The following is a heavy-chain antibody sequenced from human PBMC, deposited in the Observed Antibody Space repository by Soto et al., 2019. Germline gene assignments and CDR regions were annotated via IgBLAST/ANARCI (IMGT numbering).Heavy chain of an antibody. J-gene: IGHJ4*02. CDR3: ARRSSSWYFDY. V-gene: IGHV3-23*01. D-gene: IGHD6-13*01. CDR1: GFTFSRYG. CDR2: ISGSDGST. Sequence: GGSLILSCAASGFTFSRYGIHWVRQAPGKGLEWVSVISGSDGSTYYADSVKGRFTISRDNSKNTLNLQMNSLRAEDTAVYYCARRSSSWYFDYWGQGTLVTVSS.